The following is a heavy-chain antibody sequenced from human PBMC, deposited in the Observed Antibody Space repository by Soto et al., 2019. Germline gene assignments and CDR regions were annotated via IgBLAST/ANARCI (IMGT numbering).Heavy chain of an antibody. CDR2: ISSNGGKT. D-gene: IGHD3-10*01. CDR1: GFTFSTYA. Sequence: GXSLILSCSASGFTFSTYAMHCVRQAPGKGLEYVSAISSNGGKTYYADSVKGRFTISRDNSKNTLYLQMSSLRAEDTAVYYCVKVGGKINYFDYWGQGTLVTVSS. V-gene: IGHV3-64D*06. CDR3: VKVGGKINYFDY. J-gene: IGHJ4*02.